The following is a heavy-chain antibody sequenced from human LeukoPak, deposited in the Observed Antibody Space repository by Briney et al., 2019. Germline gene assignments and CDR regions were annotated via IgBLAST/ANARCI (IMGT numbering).Heavy chain of an antibody. CDR3: TTIAAAGQVDY. CDR2: IKSKTDGGTT. CDR1: GFTFSNAW. D-gene: IGHD6-13*01. Sequence: GGSLRLSCAASGFTFSNAWMSWVRQAPGKGLEWVGRIKSKTDGGTTDYAAPVKGRFIISRDDSKNTLYVQMNSLKTEDTAVYYCTTIAAAGQVDYWGQGTLVTVSS. V-gene: IGHV3-15*01. J-gene: IGHJ4*02.